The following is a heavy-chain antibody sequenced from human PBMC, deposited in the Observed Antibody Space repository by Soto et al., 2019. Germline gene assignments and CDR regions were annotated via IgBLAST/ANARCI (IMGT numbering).Heavy chain of an antibody. CDR2: IYHSGSN. CDR3: ARDGVSGSHGDAFDI. J-gene: IGHJ3*02. Sequence: SETLSLTCAVSGYSTSSGYYWGWIRQPPGKGLEWIGSIYHSGSNYYNPSLKSRVTISVDTSKDQFSLKLSSVTAADTAVYYCARDGVSGSHGDAFDIWGQGTMVTVSS. V-gene: IGHV4-38-2*02. CDR1: GYSTSSGYY. D-gene: IGHD1-26*01.